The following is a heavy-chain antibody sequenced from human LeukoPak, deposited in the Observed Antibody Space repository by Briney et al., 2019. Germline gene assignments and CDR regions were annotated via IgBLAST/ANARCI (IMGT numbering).Heavy chain of an antibody. CDR2: ISSSSSYI. Sequence: GGSLRLSCAASGFTFSSYSMNWVRQAPGKGLEWVSSISSSSSYIYYADSVKGRFTISRDNAKNSLYLQMNSLRAEDTAVYYCAKTPVPYSHPADWGRGTLVTVSS. D-gene: IGHD5-18*01. J-gene: IGHJ4*02. CDR3: AKTPVPYSHPAD. V-gene: IGHV3-21*01. CDR1: GFTFSSYS.